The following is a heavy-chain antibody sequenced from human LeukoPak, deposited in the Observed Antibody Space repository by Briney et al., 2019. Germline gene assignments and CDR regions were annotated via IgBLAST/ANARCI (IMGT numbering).Heavy chain of an antibody. CDR2: ISGSGGST. V-gene: IGHV3-23*01. Sequence: GGSLRLSCAASGFTFSSYAMSWVRQAPGKGLEWVSAISGSGGSTYYADSVKGRFTISRDNSKNTLYLQMNSLKTEDTAVYYCTTVPFGTMDFDYWGQGTLVTVSS. CDR1: GFTFSSYA. D-gene: IGHD1-7*01. CDR3: TTVPFGTMDFDY. J-gene: IGHJ4*02.